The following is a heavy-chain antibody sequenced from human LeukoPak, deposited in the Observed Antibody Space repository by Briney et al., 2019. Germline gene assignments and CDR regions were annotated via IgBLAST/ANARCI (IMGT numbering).Heavy chain of an antibody. CDR3: ATPSSRKGGYGMDV. CDR2: IYYSGST. CDR1: GGSISSYY. Sequence: PSETLSLTCTVSGGSISSYYWSWIRQPPGKGLEWIGYIYYSGSTNYNPSLKSRVTISVDTSKNQFSLKLSSVTAADTAVYYCATPSSRKGGYGMDVWGQGTTVTVSS. J-gene: IGHJ6*02. D-gene: IGHD2-2*01. V-gene: IGHV4-59*08.